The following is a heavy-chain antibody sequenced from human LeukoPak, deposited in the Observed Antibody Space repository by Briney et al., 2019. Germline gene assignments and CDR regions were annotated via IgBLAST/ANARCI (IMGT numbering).Heavy chain of an antibody. CDR1: GYTFTSYD. J-gene: IGHJ6*03. D-gene: IGHD2-2*01. V-gene: IGHV1-8*01. CDR2: MNPNSGNT. CDR3: ARGSDCSSTSCYGYYYYYMDV. Sequence: ASVKVSCKASGYTFTSYDINWVRQATGQGLEWMGWMNPNSGNTGYGQKFQGRVTMTRNTSISTAYMELSSLRSEDTAVYYCARGSDCSSTSCYGYYYYYMDVWGKGTTVTISS.